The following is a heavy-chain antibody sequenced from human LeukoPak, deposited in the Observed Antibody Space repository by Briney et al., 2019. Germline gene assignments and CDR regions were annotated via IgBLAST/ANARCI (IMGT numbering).Heavy chain of an antibody. V-gene: IGHV3-23*01. J-gene: IGHJ5*02. CDR2: ISGSGGST. D-gene: IGHD1-7*01. Sequence: PGGSLRLSCAASGFTFSSYWMHWVRQAPGKGLEWVSAISGSGGSTYYADSVKGRFTISRDNSKNTLYLQMNSLRAEDTAVYYCRANNWNYVNWFDPWGQGTLVTVSS. CDR3: RANNWNYVNWFDP. CDR1: GFTFSSYW.